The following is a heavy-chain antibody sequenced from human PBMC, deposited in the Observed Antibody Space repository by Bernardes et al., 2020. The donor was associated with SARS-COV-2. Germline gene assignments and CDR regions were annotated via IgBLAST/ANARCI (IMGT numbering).Heavy chain of an antibody. CDR3: ARDDEATWGGIDDAFDI. Sequence: GGSSLRLSCAASGFTFRIYSMTWVRQAPGKGLEWVSYISSSSATIYYADSVKGRFTISRDNAKNSLYLQMNRLRAEDTAVYYCARDDEATWGGIDDAFDIWGQGTMVTVSS. CDR1: GFTFRIYS. J-gene: IGHJ3*02. V-gene: IGHV3-48*04. D-gene: IGHD3-16*01. CDR2: ISSSSATI.